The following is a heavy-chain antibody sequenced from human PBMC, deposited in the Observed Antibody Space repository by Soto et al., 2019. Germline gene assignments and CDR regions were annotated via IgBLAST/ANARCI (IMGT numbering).Heavy chain of an antibody. J-gene: IGHJ6*03. D-gene: IGHD6-6*01. V-gene: IGHV4-34*01. CDR1: GGSFSGYY. Sequence: SETLSLTCAVYGGSFSGYYWSWIRQPPGKGLEWIGEINHSGSTNYNPSLKSRVTISVDTSKNQFSLKLSSVTAADTAVYYCARARVAARPNSRKGYYMDVWGKGTTVTVSS. CDR2: INHSGST. CDR3: ARARVAARPNSRKGYYMDV.